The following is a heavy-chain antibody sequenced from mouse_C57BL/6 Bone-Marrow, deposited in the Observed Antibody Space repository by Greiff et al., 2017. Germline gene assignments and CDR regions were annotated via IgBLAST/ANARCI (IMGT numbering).Heavy chain of an antibody. J-gene: IGHJ2*01. CDR1: GFNIKDCY. Sequence: VQLQQSGAELVKPGASVTLSCTASGFNIKDCYMHRVKQRPEQGLEWIGRIDPEDGDTEYAPTFQGKATMTADTSSNTAYLQLSSLTSEDTAVYYCTTLGCFDYWGQGTTLTFSS. CDR2: IDPEDGDT. V-gene: IGHV14-1*01. CDR3: TTLGCFDY. D-gene: IGHD4-1*01.